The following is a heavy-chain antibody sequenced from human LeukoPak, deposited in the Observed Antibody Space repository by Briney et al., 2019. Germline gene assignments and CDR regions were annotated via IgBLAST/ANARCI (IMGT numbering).Heavy chain of an antibody. CDR2: VIPMFATA. J-gene: IGHJ4*02. CDR3: ARGLHGDYGYFDY. V-gene: IGHV1-69*13. D-gene: IGHD4-17*01. CDR1: GGTFSSYA. Sequence: SVKVSCKASGGTFSSYAISWVRQAPGQGLEWMGGVIPMFATANYAPKFQDRVMITADESTSTAYMELRSLRSEDTAVYHCARGLHGDYGYFDYWGQGTLVTVSS.